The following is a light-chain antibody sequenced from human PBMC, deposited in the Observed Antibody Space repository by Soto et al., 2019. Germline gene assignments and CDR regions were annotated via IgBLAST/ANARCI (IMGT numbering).Light chain of an antibody. Sequence: QSVLTQPPSVSAAPGQKIIISCSGSRSNLGTYYVSLYHQLPGTAPKVVIYDNSRRPSGIPDRFSGPKSGTSATLAITGLQTGDEGNYSCGAWDSSLNVYVFGGGTKVTVL. J-gene: IGLJ1*01. CDR1: RSNLGTYY. V-gene: IGLV1-51*01. CDR3: GAWDSSLNVYV. CDR2: DNS.